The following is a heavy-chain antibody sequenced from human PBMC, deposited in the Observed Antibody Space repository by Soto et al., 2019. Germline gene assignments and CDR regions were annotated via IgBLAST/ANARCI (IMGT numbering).Heavy chain of an antibody. V-gene: IGHV3-72*01. D-gene: IGHD1-26*01. CDR1: GFTFSDHH. CDR3: ACVGATSAY. Sequence: EVQLVESGGALVQPGGSLRLSCAASGFTFSDHHMDWVRQAPGKGLEWVGRTRNKGNSYTTEYAASVKGRFTISRDESNNSLYLQMNRLKTGDTAVYYCACVGATSAYWGQGTLVTVSS. CDR2: TRNKGNSYTT. J-gene: IGHJ4*02.